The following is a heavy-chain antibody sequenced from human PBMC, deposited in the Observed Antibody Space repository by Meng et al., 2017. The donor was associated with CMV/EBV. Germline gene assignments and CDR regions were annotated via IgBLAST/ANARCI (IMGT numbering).Heavy chain of an antibody. D-gene: IGHD6-6*01. CDR2: IYHSGGT. J-gene: IGHJ5*02. CDR1: GASISSSNW. CDR3: ARVQRSSSFGFDP. V-gene: IGHV4-4*02. Sequence: AVSGASISSSNWWSWVRQPPGKGLEWIGEIYHSGGTNYNPSLKSRVTISVDKSKNQFSLKLSSVTAADTAVYYCARVQRSSSFGFDPWGQGTLVTVSS.